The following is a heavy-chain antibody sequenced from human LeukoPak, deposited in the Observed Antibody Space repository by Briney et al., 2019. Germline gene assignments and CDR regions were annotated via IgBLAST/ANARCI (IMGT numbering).Heavy chain of an antibody. Sequence: PGGSLRLSCAASGFTFSSYAMHWVRQAPGKGLEYVSAISSNGGSTYYANSVKGRFTISRDNSKNTLYLQMGSLRAEDMAVYYCARALQGYSSSWYLFGGLQDPYYFDYWGQGTLVTVSS. J-gene: IGHJ4*02. D-gene: IGHD6-13*01. V-gene: IGHV3-64*01. CDR2: ISSNGGST. CDR1: GFTFSSYA. CDR3: ARALQGYSSSWYLFGGLQDPYYFDY.